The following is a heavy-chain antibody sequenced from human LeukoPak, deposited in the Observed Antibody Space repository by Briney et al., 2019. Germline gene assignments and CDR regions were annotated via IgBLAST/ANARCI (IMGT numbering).Heavy chain of an antibody. CDR2: FDPEDGET. V-gene: IGHV1-24*01. CDR1: GYTLTELS. Sequence: ASVKVSCKVSGYTLTELSMHWVRQTPGKGLEWMGGFDPEDGETIYAQKFQGRVTMTEDTSTDTAYMDLSSLRSEDTAVYYCAKDQRFAISNYDYWGQGTLVTVSS. D-gene: IGHD2/OR15-2a*01. J-gene: IGHJ4*02. CDR3: AKDQRFAISNYDY.